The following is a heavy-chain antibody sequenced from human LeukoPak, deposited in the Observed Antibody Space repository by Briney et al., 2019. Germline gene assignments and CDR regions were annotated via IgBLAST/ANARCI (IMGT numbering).Heavy chain of an antibody. CDR1: GYTFTSYY. J-gene: IGHJ4*02. CDR3: ARAGIWLQSHFDY. D-gene: IGHD5-24*01. CDR2: INPSGGST. Sequence: GASVKVSCKASGYTFTSYYMHWVRQAPGKGLEWMGLINPSGGSTSYAQKFQGRVTLPRDTSTSTVYMELSSLRSEDTAVYYCARAGIWLQSHFDYWGQGTQVTVSS. V-gene: IGHV1-46*01.